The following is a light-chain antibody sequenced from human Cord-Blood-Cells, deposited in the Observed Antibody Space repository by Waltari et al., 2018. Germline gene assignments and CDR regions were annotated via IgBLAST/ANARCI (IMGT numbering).Light chain of an antibody. CDR3: VAWDDSLNAWV. V-gene: IGLV1-44*01. CDR1: SSNIGSNT. J-gene: IGLJ3*02. Sequence: QSVLTQPPSASGTPGQRVTISCSGSSSNIGSNTVNCYQQLPGTAPKLLIYSNNQRPAGVPDRFSGSKSGTSASLAISGLQSEDEADYYCVAWDDSLNAWVFGGGTKLTVL. CDR2: SNN.